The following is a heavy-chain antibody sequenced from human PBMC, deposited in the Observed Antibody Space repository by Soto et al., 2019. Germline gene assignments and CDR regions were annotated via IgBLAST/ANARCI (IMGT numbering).Heavy chain of an antibody. CDR3: ARTGGNEWGYYYYGMDV. CDR2: IYHSGTT. Sequence: QVQLQESGPGLVKPSGTLSLTCAVSGGSISSSNWWRWVRQPPGKGLEWIREIYHSGTTNYNPSLKSRVSISVTKIKNQFSPKLSSVTAADTAVYYCARTGGNEWGYYYYGMDVWGQGTTVTVSS. V-gene: IGHV4-4*02. CDR1: GGSISSSNW. D-gene: IGHD2-15*01. J-gene: IGHJ6*02.